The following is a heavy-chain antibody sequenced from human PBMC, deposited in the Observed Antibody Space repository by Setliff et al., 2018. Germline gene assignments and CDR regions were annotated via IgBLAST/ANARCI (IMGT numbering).Heavy chain of an antibody. CDR1: GGSISSGGYY. Sequence: SETLSLTCTVSGGSISSGGYYWSWIRQHPGKGLEWIGYIYYSGSTYYNPSLKSRVTISVDTSKNQFSLKLSSVTAADTAVYYCARVAAYSSSWYNYYYGMDVWGQGTTVTVSS. V-gene: IGHV4-31*03. CDR2: IYYSGST. CDR3: ARVAAYSSSWYNYYYGMDV. J-gene: IGHJ6*02. D-gene: IGHD6-13*01.